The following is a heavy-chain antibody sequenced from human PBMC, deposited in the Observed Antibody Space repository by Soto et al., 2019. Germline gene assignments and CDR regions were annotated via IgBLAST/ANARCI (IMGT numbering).Heavy chain of an antibody. J-gene: IGHJ3*02. V-gene: IGHV4-34*01. D-gene: IGHD2-2*01. CDR3: ARGECSSNYCFTRWALDI. CDR1: GGSFSGYY. Sequence: QVQLQQWGAGLLKPSETLSLTCAVYGGSFSGYYWTWIRQTPGKGLEWIGEMHHSGRTNYNPSLKSRVSISADTSKTQFSLNLTSVTAADTAVYYCARGECSSNYCFTRWALDIWGQGTVVTVSS. CDR2: MHHSGRT.